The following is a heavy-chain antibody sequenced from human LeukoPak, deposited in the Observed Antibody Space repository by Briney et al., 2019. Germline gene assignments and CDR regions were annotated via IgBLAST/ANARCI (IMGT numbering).Heavy chain of an antibody. CDR2: INPSGGST. J-gene: IGHJ5*02. CDR1: GYTFTSYY. CDR3: ARDNSVEDTAWWFDP. Sequence: ASVKVSCKASGYTFTSYYMHWVRQAPGQGLEWMGMINPSGGSTNYAQKFQGRVTMTRDRSTSKDYMELSSLRSEDTAVYYCARDNSVEDTAWWFDPWGQGTLVTVSS. D-gene: IGHD4-23*01. V-gene: IGHV1-46*01.